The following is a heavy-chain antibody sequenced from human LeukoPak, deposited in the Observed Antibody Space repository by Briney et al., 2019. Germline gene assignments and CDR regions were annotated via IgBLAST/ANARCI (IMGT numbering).Heavy chain of an antibody. CDR1: GFTFSSYA. Sequence: GGSLRLSCAASGFTFSSYAMSWVRQAPGKGLEWVSAISGSGGSTYYADSVKGRFTISRDNSKNTLYLQMNSLRAEDTAVYYCAKPKEEYYCGSGSYYNWGQGTLVTVSS. CDR2: ISGSGGST. D-gene: IGHD3-10*01. V-gene: IGHV3-23*01. CDR3: AKPKEEYYCGSGSYYN. J-gene: IGHJ4*02.